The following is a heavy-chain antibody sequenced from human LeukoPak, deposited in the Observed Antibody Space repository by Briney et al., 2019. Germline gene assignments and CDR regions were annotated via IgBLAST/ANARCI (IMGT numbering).Heavy chain of an antibody. Sequence: GGSLRLSCVGSGFIFSSFAMNWVRQAPGKGLEWVSYISPTYDIYYSDSVRGRFTISRDNAKNSLYLQMNSLRDEDTAVYYCARDHNWGFDYWGQGTLVAVSS. CDR2: ISPTYDI. V-gene: IGHV3-48*02. CDR1: GFIFSSFA. J-gene: IGHJ4*02. D-gene: IGHD7-27*01. CDR3: ARDHNWGFDY.